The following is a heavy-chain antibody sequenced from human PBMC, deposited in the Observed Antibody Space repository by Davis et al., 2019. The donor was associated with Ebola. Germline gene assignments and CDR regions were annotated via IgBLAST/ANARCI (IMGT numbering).Heavy chain of an antibody. V-gene: IGHV1-69*13. J-gene: IGHJ4*02. D-gene: IGHD2-15*01. Sequence: SVKVSCKASGGTFSSYAISWVRQAPGQGLEWMGGIIPIFGTANYAQKFQGRVTITADESTSTAYMELSSLRSEDTAVYYCARDRDCSGGSCYLDYWGQGTLVTVSS. CDR3: ARDRDCSGGSCYLDY. CDR1: GGTFSSYA. CDR2: IIPIFGTA.